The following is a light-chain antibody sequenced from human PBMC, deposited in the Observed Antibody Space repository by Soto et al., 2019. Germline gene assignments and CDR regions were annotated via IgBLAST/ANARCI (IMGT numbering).Light chain of an antibody. CDR3: CSYAGSSIP. CDR1: SSDVGSYNL. Sequence: QPASVSGSPGQSITISCTGTSSDVGSYNLVSWYQQHPGKAPKLMIYEGSKRPSGVSNRFSGSKSGNTASLTISGLQAEDEADYYCCSYAGSSIPFGGGTKLTVL. CDR2: EGS. V-gene: IGLV2-23*01. J-gene: IGLJ2*01.